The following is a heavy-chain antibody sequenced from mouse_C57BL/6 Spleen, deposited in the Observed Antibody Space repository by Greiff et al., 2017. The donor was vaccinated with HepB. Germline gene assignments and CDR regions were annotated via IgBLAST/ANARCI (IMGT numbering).Heavy chain of an antibody. J-gene: IGHJ2*01. CDR1: GYTFTSYG. Sequence: QVQLQQSGAELARPGASVKLSCKASGYTFTSYGISWVKQRTGQGLEWIGEIYPRSGNTYYNEKFKGKATLTADKSSSTAYMELRSLTSEDSAVYFCARSYYGSSPYYFDDWGQGTTLTVSS. CDR3: ARSYYGSSPYYFDD. D-gene: IGHD1-1*01. CDR2: IYPRSGNT. V-gene: IGHV1-81*01.